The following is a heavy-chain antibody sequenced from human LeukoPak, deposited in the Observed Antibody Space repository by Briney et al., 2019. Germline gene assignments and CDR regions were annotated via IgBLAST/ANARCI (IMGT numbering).Heavy chain of an antibody. CDR2: ISAYNGNT. CDR3: ARATQYSSGWYYYYYGMDV. D-gene: IGHD6-19*01. Sequence: ASVKVSCKASGYTFTSYGISWVRQAPGQGLEWMGWISAYNGNTNYAQKLQGRVTMTTDTSTSTAYMELRSPRSDDTAVYYCARATQYSSGWYYYYYGMDVWGQGTTVTVSS. CDR1: GYTFTSYG. J-gene: IGHJ6*02. V-gene: IGHV1-18*01.